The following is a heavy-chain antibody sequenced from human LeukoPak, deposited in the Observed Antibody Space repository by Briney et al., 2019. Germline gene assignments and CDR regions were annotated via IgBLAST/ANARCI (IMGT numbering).Heavy chain of an antibody. V-gene: IGHV1-24*01. CDR3: ATAYYYDSSGYWKGDRVDY. D-gene: IGHD3-22*01. CDR2: FDPEDGET. CDR1: GYTLTELS. J-gene: IGHJ4*02. Sequence: ASVKVSCKVSGYTLTELSMHWVRQAPGKGLEWMGGFDPEDGETIYAQKFQGRVTMTEDTSTDTAYMELSSLRSEDTAVYYCATAYYYDSSGYWKGDRVDYWGQGTLVTVSS.